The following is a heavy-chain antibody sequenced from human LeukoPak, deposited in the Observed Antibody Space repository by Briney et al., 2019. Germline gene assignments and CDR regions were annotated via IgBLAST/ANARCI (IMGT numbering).Heavy chain of an antibody. CDR3: ARVYCSTTTCSLIDF. V-gene: IGHV1-18*01. CDR2: IRVYNGNT. D-gene: IGHD2-2*01. J-gene: IGHJ4*02. Sequence: WASVKVSCKASGYTFTSYGISWVRQAPGQGLEWMGWIRVYNGNTDYAQKLQGRVTMTTDTSTSTAYMEVRSLRSDDTAVYYCARVYCSTTTCSLIDFWGQGTLVTVSS. CDR1: GYTFTSYG.